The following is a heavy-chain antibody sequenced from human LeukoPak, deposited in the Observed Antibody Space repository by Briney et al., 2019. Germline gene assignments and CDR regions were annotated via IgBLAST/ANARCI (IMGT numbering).Heavy chain of an antibody. CDR2: INPNSGGT. J-gene: IGHJ4*02. Sequence: ASVKVSCKASGYTFTGYYMHWVRQAPGQGLEWMGWINPNSGGTNYAQKFQGRVTMTRDTSISTAYMELSRLRSDDTAVYYCARGPMAAVAGSEFDYWGQGTLVTVSS. CDR1: GYTFTGYY. D-gene: IGHD6-19*01. CDR3: ARGPMAAVAGSEFDY. V-gene: IGHV1-2*02.